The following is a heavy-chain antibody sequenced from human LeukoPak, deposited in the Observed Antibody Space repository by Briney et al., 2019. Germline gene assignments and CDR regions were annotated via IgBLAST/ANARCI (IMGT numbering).Heavy chain of an antibody. D-gene: IGHD2-15*01. Sequence: GGSLRLSCAASGFTFSTYSMHWVRQAPGKGLEWVAVISYDGNSKYYADSLKGRFTISRDNSKNTLYLQMNSLRDEDTAVYYCARLGGSFSYWGQGTLVTVSS. CDR3: ARLGGSFSY. CDR2: ISYDGNSK. CDR1: GFTFSTYS. J-gene: IGHJ4*02. V-gene: IGHV3-30-3*01.